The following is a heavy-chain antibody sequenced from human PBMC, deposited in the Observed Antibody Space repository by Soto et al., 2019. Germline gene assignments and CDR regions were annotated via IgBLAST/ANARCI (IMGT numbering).Heavy chain of an antibody. Sequence: QVHLVQSGAEVKKPGASVKVSCKASGYTFTSYGFSWVRQAPGQGLEWMGWISGYNGNTNYEQKFQGRVTMTTDTSTSTAYMELRSLRSDDTAVYYCAIWPAAMRFYYYNYYMDVWGKGTTVIVSS. CDR2: ISGYNGNT. J-gene: IGHJ6*03. CDR1: GYTFTSYG. CDR3: AIWPAAMRFYYYNYYMDV. D-gene: IGHD2-2*01. V-gene: IGHV1-18*01.